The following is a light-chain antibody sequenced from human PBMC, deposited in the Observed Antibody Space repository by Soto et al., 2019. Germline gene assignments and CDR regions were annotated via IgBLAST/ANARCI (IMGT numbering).Light chain of an antibody. J-gene: IGLJ1*01. CDR3: NSYTGSSTYV. CDR2: DVT. Sequence: QSALTQPASVSGSPGQSITISCTGTGSDVGGFNYVSWYQQHPGKAPKLMIYDVTNRPSGVSYRFSGSKSGNTASLTISGLQAEDEADYYCNSYTGSSTYVFGTGTKVTVL. V-gene: IGLV2-14*03. CDR1: GSDVGGFNY.